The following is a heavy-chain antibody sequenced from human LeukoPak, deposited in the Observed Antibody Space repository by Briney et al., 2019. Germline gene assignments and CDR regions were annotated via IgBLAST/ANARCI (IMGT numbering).Heavy chain of an antibody. CDR3: AKARGEQNGGSNY. D-gene: IGHD2-15*01. Sequence: GGSLRLSCATSGFIFSSYAMSWVRQAPGRGLEWVSSISGSGGGIYYADSVKGRFTISRDNSKNTLYLQMNSLRAEDTAVYYCAKARGEQNGGSNYWGQGTQVIVSS. V-gene: IGHV3-23*01. J-gene: IGHJ4*02. CDR1: GFIFSSYA. CDR2: ISGSGGGI.